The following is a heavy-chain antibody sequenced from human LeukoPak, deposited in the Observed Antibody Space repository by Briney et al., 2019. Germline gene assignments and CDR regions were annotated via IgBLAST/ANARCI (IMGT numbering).Heavy chain of an antibody. CDR2: ISAYNGNT. CDR1: GYTFTSYG. V-gene: IGHV1-18*01. J-gene: IGHJ4*02. D-gene: IGHD6-13*01. Sequence: GASVKVSCKASGYTFTSYGISWVRQAPGQGLEWMGWISAYNGNTKYAQKLQGRVTMTTDTSTSTAHMELRSLRSDDTAVYYCARAGSSTWPHDYWGQGTLVTVSS. CDR3: ARAGSSTWPHDY.